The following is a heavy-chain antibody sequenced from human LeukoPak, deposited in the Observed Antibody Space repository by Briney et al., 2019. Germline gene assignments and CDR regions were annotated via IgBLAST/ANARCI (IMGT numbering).Heavy chain of an antibody. D-gene: IGHD2-2*01. CDR3: ARGSIVVVPDASVFDP. V-gene: IGHV1-2*02. CDR2: INPNSGDT. CDR1: GYTLTGYY. Sequence: ASVKVSCKASGYTLTGYYLHWVRQAPRQGLEWMGWINPNSGDTNFAQKFQGRVTMTRDTSISTAYMELSRLRSDDTAVYYCARGSIVVVPDASVFDPWGQGTLVTVSS. J-gene: IGHJ5*02.